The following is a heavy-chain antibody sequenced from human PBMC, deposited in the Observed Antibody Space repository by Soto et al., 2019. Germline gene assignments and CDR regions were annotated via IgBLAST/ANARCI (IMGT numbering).Heavy chain of an antibody. CDR1: GFGFSTFS. V-gene: IGHV3-21*01. D-gene: IGHD4-4*01. Sequence: GGSLRLSCAASGFGFSTFSINWVRQAPGKGLEWLSSISSSGDYIYYADSVKGRFTISRDNAKNSVFLQMDSLRADDTALYFCARDSKNRQQGMDVWGHGTAVTVSS. CDR3: ARDSKNRQQGMDV. CDR2: ISSSGDYI. J-gene: IGHJ6*02.